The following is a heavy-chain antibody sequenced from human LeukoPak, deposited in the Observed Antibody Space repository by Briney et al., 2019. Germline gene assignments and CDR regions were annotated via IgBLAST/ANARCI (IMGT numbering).Heavy chain of an antibody. Sequence: SQTLSLTCTVSGASISSGSYYWSWIRQPAGKGLEWIGRIYTSGSTNYSPSLKTRVTISVDRSKNQFSLKLSSVTAADTAVYYCARCHYDFWSGYYTYYYMDVWGKGTTVTVSS. J-gene: IGHJ6*03. CDR3: ARCHYDFWSGYYTYYYMDV. CDR2: IYTSGST. V-gene: IGHV4-61*02. CDR1: GASISSGSYY. D-gene: IGHD3-3*01.